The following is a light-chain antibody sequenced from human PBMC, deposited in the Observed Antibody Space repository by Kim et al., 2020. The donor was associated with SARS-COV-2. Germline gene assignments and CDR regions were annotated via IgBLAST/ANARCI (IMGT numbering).Light chain of an antibody. J-gene: IGLJ2*01. Sequence: GQRVTISCSGSQSNVGSKFVYWYQQFPGTAPKILVYSNGQRPSGVPDRFSASKSGTSAFLAISGLRSEDEADYFCATWDDSLNGVIIGGGTQLTVL. CDR2: SNG. CDR1: QSNVGSKF. V-gene: IGLV1-47*01. CDR3: ATWDDSLNGVI.